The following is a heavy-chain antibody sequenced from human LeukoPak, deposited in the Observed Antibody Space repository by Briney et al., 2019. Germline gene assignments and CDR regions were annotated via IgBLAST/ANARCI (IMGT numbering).Heavy chain of an antibody. CDR2: IWSDGSHK. D-gene: IGHD1-26*01. CDR3: ARDFQYSGSYYYYGMDV. Sequence: PGGSLRLSCAASGFMFSTYGMHWIRQAPGKGLEWVAVIWSDGSHKYYTDSMKGRCTISRDNSKNMVYLQMNSLRAEDTAVYYCARDFQYSGSYYYYGMDVWGQGTTVTVSS. J-gene: IGHJ6*02. V-gene: IGHV3-33*01. CDR1: GFMFSTYG.